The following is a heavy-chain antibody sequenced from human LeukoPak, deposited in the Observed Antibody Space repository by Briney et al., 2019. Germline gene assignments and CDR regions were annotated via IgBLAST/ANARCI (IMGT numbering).Heavy chain of an antibody. J-gene: IGHJ3*02. Sequence: GSLRLSCAASGFTFSSYWMSWIRQPPGKGLEWIGEINHSGSTNYNPSLKSRVTISVDTSKNQFSLKLSSVTAADTAVYYCARHDYGDAFDIWGQGTMVTVSS. CDR1: GFTFSSYW. V-gene: IGHV4-34*01. CDR2: INHSGST. D-gene: IGHD4-17*01. CDR3: ARHDYGDAFDI.